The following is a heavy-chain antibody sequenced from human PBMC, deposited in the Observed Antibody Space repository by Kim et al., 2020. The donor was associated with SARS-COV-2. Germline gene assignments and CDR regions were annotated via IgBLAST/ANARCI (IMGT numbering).Heavy chain of an antibody. CDR3: ARRPANWNDYLDI. Sequence: GGSLRLSCAASGLIFRDYDMRWIRQAPGKGLEWVSVIKSGGTAIYYADSVKGRFTVSRDNAKNSLYLQMNSLRVEDTAVYYCARRPANWNDYLDIWGMGT. CDR1: GLIFRDYD. J-gene: IGHJ4*02. D-gene: IGHD1-20*01. V-gene: IGHV3-11*01. CDR2: IKSGGTAI.